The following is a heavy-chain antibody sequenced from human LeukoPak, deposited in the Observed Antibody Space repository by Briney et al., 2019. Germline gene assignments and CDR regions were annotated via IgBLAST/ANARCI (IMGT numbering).Heavy chain of an antibody. CDR2: IRQDGGET. Sequence: GGSLRLSCAASGFTFSSFWMTWVRQAPGKGLEWVANIRQDGGETYYVDSVKGRFTISRDNAKTSLYLQMTSLRAEDAAVYYCARRYHFDSSGLHWRSPFDIWGQGIMVAVSS. CDR3: ARRYHFDSSGLHWRSPFDI. V-gene: IGHV3-7*01. J-gene: IGHJ3*02. D-gene: IGHD3-22*01. CDR1: GFTFSSFW.